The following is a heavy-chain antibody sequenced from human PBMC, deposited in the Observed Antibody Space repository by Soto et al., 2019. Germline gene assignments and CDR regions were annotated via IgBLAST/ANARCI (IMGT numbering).Heavy chain of an antibody. CDR3: TCGQDNLAVNFDY. V-gene: IGHV3-11*05. CDR2: ITSSSSYT. J-gene: IGHJ4*02. CDR1: GSSFRDYY. Sequence: QVQLVESGGGLVQPGGSLRLSCAASGSSFRDYYMSWIRQSPGKGLEWLSYITSSSSYTHYADSVKGRFTISRDNAKNSLYLQMNSLRAEDMAVYYCTCGQDNLAVNFDYWGQGTPVTVSS. D-gene: IGHD1-1*01.